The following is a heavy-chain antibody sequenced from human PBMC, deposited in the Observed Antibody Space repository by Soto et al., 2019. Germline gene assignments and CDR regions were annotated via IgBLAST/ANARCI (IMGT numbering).Heavy chain of an antibody. D-gene: IGHD6-19*01. V-gene: IGHV5-10-1*01. CDR3: ARRLSSGWSFDY. Sequence: PGESLKISCKGSGYSFTSYWITWVRQMPGKGLEWMGRIDPGDSYTTYGPSFQGHVSISADESITTAYLQWSSLKASDTGMYYCARRLSSGWSFDYWGQGTLVTVSS. J-gene: IGHJ4*02. CDR2: IDPGDSYT. CDR1: GYSFTSYW.